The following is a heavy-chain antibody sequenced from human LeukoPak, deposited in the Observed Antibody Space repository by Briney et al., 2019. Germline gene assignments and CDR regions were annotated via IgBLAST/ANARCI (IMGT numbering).Heavy chain of an antibody. Sequence: PSETLSLTCTVSGGSISSGSYYWSWIRQPAGKGLEWIGYIYYSGTTIYNPSLKSRVTISVDTSNNQFSLKLSSVTAADTAVYFCARAETFYYGSGSSSWFDPWGQGTLVTVSS. D-gene: IGHD3-10*01. CDR3: ARAETFYYGSGSSSWFDP. CDR1: GGSISSGSYY. V-gene: IGHV4-61*10. J-gene: IGHJ5*02. CDR2: IYYSGTT.